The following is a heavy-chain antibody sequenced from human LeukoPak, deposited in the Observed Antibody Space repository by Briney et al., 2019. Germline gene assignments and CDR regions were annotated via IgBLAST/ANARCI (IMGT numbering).Heavy chain of an antibody. CDR3: ARGKYYYDSSGYYYTLYYFDY. V-gene: IGHV4-59*12. Sequence: SETLSLTCTVSGGSISGWYWSWIRQPPGKGLEWIGYIYDNGNTNYNPSLKSRVTMSVDTSKNQFSLKLSSVAAADTAVYYCARGKYYYDSSGYYYTLYYFDYWGQGTLVTVSS. D-gene: IGHD3-22*01. J-gene: IGHJ4*02. CDR2: IYDNGNT. CDR1: GGSISGWY.